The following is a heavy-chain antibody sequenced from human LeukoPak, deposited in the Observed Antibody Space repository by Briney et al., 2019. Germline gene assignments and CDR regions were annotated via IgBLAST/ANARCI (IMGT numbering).Heavy chain of an antibody. J-gene: IGHJ6*02. CDR1: GFTVSSNY. D-gene: IGHD1-26*01. Sequence: GGSLRLSCAASGFTVSSNYMSWVRQAPGKGLEWVSVIYSGGSTYYADSVKGRFTISRDNSKNTLYLQMNSLRAEDTAVYYCARDDIVGAQGYYGMDVWGQGTTVTVSS. CDR3: ARDDIVGAQGYYGMDV. CDR2: IYSGGST. V-gene: IGHV3-53*01.